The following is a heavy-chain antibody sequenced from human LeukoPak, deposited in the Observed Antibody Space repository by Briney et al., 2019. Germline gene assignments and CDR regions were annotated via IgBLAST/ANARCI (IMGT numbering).Heavy chain of an antibody. CDR2: IYPGDSDT. D-gene: IGHD2-2*01. CDR3: TRQGALKMLGYCSSTSCSDAFDI. CDR1: GYSFTSYW. V-gene: IGHV5-51*01. Sequence: GESLKISCKGSGYSFTSYWIGWVRQMPGKGLEWMGIIYPGDSDTRYSPSFQGQVTFSADKSISTAYLQWSSLKASDTAMYYCTRQGALKMLGYCSSTSCSDAFDIWGQGTMVTVSS. J-gene: IGHJ3*02.